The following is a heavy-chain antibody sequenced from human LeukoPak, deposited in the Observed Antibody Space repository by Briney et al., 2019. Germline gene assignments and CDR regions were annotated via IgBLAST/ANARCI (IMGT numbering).Heavy chain of an antibody. CDR1: GFTFSSYS. D-gene: IGHD3-3*01. V-gene: IGHV3-48*01. J-gene: IGHJ4*02. CDR2: ISSSSTI. Sequence: PGGSLRLSRAASGFTFSSYSMNWVRHAPGRGLEGCSYISSSSTIYYSDSLKGRFPISRDNAKNSLYLQMNSLRAEDTAVYYCARVRGYSRFGYWGQGTLVTVSS. CDR3: ARVRGYSRFGY.